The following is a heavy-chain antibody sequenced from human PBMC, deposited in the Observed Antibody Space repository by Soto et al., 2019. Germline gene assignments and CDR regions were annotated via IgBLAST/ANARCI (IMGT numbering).Heavy chain of an antibody. CDR2: INGYNGKA. CDR1: GYIFTHYG. Sequence: QVPLVQSGPEVRRPGASVKVSCKASGYIFTHYGIGWVRQAPGQGLEWMGWINGYNGKANYAQDFRGRVTMTADTSTSTAYLDLRSLTSDDTGVYYCARWDGIFGAGGVDWGQGTLVTVSS. J-gene: IGHJ4*02. V-gene: IGHV1-18*01. CDR3: ARWDGIFGAGGVD. D-gene: IGHD3-16*01.